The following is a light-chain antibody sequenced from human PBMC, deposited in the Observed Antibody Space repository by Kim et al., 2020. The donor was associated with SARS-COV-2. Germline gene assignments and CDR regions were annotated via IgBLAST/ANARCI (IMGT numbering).Light chain of an antibody. V-gene: IGKV1-27*01. CDR3: QKYNAAPWT. CDR2: AAS. J-gene: IGKJ1*01. Sequence: SASVGDSVTITGRASQDISNYVVWYQQKPGKVPKVLIYAASALHSGVPSRFSGGGFGTDFTLTISSLQPEDVATYYCQKYNAAPWTFGQGTKLEI. CDR1: QDISNY.